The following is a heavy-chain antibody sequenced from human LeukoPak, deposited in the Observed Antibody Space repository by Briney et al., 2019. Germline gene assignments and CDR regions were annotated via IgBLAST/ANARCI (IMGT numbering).Heavy chain of an antibody. Sequence: SETLSLTCAVYGGSFSGYYWSWIRQPPGKGLEWIGEINHSGSTNYNPSLKSRVPISVDTSKNQFSLKLSSVTAADTAVYYCARNNVLRYFDWLSYGMDVWGQGTTVTVSS. V-gene: IGHV4-34*01. D-gene: IGHD3-9*01. J-gene: IGHJ6*02. CDR2: INHSGST. CDR3: ARNNVLRYFDWLSYGMDV. CDR1: GGSFSGYY.